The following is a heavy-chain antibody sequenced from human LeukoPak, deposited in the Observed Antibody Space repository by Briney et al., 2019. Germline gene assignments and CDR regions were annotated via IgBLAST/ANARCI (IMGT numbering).Heavy chain of an antibody. CDR1: GFTFSSYG. J-gene: IGHJ4*02. D-gene: IGHD2-2*01. V-gene: IGHV3-21*01. CDR2: ISSSSSYI. CDR3: ARGFCSSTTCLYYFEY. Sequence: GRSLRLSCAASGFTFSSYGMHWVRQAPGKGLEWVSSISSSSSYIYYADSVKGRFTISRDNAKNSLYLQMDSLRAEDTAIYYCARGFCSSTTCLYYFEYWGQGTPVTVSS.